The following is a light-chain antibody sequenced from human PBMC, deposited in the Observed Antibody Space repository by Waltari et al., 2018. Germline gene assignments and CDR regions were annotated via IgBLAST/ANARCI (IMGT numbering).Light chain of an antibody. V-gene: IGLV1-40*01. CDR2: GNN. Sequence: QPVLTQPPSVSGAPGQTVTISCNGSTSNIGAGYSVHWYQQFPRTAPKLLIFGNNNRPSGVPDRFFGSKSGASASLAILGLQAEDEAQYFCQSYDKSLGLEAFGGGT. J-gene: IGLJ3*02. CDR1: TSNIGAGYS. CDR3: QSYDKSLGLEA.